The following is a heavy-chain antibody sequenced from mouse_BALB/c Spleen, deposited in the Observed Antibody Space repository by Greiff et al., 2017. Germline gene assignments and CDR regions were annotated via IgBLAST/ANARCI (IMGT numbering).Heavy chain of an antibody. Sequence: VQLQESGAELAKPGASVKMSCKASGYTFTSYWMHWVKQRPGQGLEWIGYINPSTGYTEYNQKFKDKATLTADKSSSTAYMQLSSLTSEDSAVYYCARVTTVAFDYWGQGTTLTVSS. D-gene: IGHD1-1*01. CDR1: GYTFTSYW. CDR2: INPSTGYT. J-gene: IGHJ2*01. CDR3: ARVTTVAFDY. V-gene: IGHV1-7*01.